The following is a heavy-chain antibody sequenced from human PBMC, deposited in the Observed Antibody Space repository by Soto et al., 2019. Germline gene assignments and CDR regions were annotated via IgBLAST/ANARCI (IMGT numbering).Heavy chain of an antibody. CDR1: GFTFSSHG. CDR2: ISYVGTNK. D-gene: IGHD6-19*01. CDR3: AKDEVESGWYGLVDY. J-gene: IGHJ4*02. Sequence: QVQLVESGGGVVQPGRSLRLSCAASGFTFSSHGMHWVRQAPGKGLDWVAVISYVGTNKYYADSVKGRFTISRDNSKNTLYLQVNSLRAEDTAVYYCAKDEVESGWYGLVDYWGQGTLVTVSS. V-gene: IGHV3-30*18.